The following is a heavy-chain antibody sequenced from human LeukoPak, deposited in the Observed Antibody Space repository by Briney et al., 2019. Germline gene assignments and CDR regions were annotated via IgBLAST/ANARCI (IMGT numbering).Heavy chain of an antibody. J-gene: IGHJ4*02. CDR3: ARDVGGDHDY. CDR2: INPNSGGT. V-gene: IGHV1-2*02. D-gene: IGHD2-21*01. CDR1: GYTFNGYD. Sequence: ASVKVSCKASGYTFNGYDMHWVRQAPGQGLEWMGWINPNSGGTNYAQKFQGRVTMTRDTSISTAYMELSSLRSDDTAVYYCARDVGGDHDYWDQGTLVTVSS.